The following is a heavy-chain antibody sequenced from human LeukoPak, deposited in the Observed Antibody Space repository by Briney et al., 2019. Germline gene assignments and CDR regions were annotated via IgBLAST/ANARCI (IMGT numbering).Heavy chain of an antibody. J-gene: IGHJ5*01. CDR1: GFTFSSYA. D-gene: IGHD4-11*01. CDR3: AKDLHDYGNYVGWFDS. V-gene: IGHV3-23*01. Sequence: GGSLRLSCAASGFTFSSYAMNWVRQAPGKGLEGVSAVSSSGGSTYYADSVKGRCTISRDQSKTSLFLQMNSLRVEDTAVYYCAKDLHDYGNYVGWFDSWGQGTLVTVSS. CDR2: VSSSGGST.